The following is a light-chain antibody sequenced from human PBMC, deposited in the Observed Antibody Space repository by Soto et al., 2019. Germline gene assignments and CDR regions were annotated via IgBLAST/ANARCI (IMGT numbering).Light chain of an antibody. CDR2: EVS. V-gene: IGLV2-8*01. CDR3: GSYARSNNFYV. Sequence: QSALTQPPSASGSPGQSVTISCTGTSSDVGGYNYVSWYQQHPGKAPKVMIYEVSKRPSGVPDRFSGSKSGNTASLTVSGLQAEDDADYYCGSYARSNNFYVFGTGTKVTGL. CDR1: SSDVGGYNY. J-gene: IGLJ1*01.